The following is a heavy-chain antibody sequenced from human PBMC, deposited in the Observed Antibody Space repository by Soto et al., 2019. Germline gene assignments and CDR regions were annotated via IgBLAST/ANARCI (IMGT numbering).Heavy chain of an antibody. V-gene: IGHV3-15*01. CDR3: TTESYDFWSGYYMDV. Sequence: PGGSLRLSCAASGFTFSNACMSWVRQAPGKGLEWVGRIKSKTDGGTTDYAAPVKGRFTISRDDSKNTLYLQMNSLKTEDTAVYYCTTESYDFWSGYYMDVWGKGTTVTVSS. J-gene: IGHJ6*03. CDR1: GFTFSNAC. D-gene: IGHD3-3*01. CDR2: IKSKTDGGTT.